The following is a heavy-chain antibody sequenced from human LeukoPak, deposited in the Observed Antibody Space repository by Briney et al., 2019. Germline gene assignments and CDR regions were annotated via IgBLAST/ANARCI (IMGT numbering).Heavy chain of an antibody. D-gene: IGHD3-10*01. CDR3: VGSGSYYDTIPPLYYYYYYYMDV. J-gene: IGHJ6*03. V-gene: IGHV1-69*13. CDR1: GGTFSSYA. CDR2: IIPIFGTA. Sequence: AAVKVSCKASGGTFSSYAISWVRQAPGQGLEWMGGIIPIFGTANYAQKFQGRVTITADESTSTAYMELSSLRSEDTAVYYCVGSGSYYDTIPPLYYYYYYYMDVWGKGTTVTISS.